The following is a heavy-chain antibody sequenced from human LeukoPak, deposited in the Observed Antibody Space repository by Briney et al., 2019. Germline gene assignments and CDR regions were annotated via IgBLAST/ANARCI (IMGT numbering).Heavy chain of an antibody. V-gene: IGHV4-59*08. J-gene: IGHJ5*02. CDR2: ISYSGST. CDR3: AGCRGGGWQNYFDT. CDR1: GGSLSSYY. Sequence: PSETLSLTCTVTGGSLSSYYWSRSRQPPGKGLDLIGYISYSGSTNYNPSLKSRVTMSVDTSKNQFSLKLSSVTAADTAVYYCAGCRGGGWQNYFDTWGQGTLVTVSS. D-gene: IGHD2-15*01.